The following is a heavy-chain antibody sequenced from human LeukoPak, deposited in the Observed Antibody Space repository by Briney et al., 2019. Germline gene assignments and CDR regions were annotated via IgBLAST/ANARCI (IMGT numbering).Heavy chain of an antibody. Sequence: GGSPRLSCVGAGFSNADYGMSWVRQGLGKGLEWVSAISGSGGSTFYAHSVKGRFTISRDNSNNTLYLQMNSLRAEDTALYYCAKDRYDFWSEFWGQGTLVTVSS. J-gene: IGHJ4*02. CDR1: GFSNADYG. D-gene: IGHD3-3*01. CDR2: ISGSGGST. CDR3: AKDRYDFWSEF. V-gene: IGHV3-23*01.